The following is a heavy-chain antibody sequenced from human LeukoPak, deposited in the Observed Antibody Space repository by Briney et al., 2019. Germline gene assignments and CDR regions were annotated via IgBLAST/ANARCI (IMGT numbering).Heavy chain of an antibody. CDR3: ARDLQGIVVLPAAPHLYYSMDV. D-gene: IGHD2-2*01. CDR1: GFTCSSYA. CDR2: ISYDGSNN. J-gene: IGHJ6*02. Sequence: GGSLRRYCAASGFTCSSYAMLWVRQAPGKGLEWVAVISYDGSNNDYADSGRGRFSRSRDISKTTMYLQMNSLRAEDTAVYYCARDLQGIVVLPAAPHLYYSMDVWGQGPTVTVSS. V-gene: IGHV3-30-3*01.